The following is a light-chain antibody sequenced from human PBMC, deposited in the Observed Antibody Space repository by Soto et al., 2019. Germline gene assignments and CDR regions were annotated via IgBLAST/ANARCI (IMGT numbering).Light chain of an antibody. CDR3: SSYTGSTTRHYV. V-gene: IGLV2-14*01. Sequence: QSALTQPASVSGSPGQSITISCTGTSSDVGGYNYVSGYQQHPGKAPKLLIYDVSNRPSGASNRFSGSKSGNTASLTISGLHAADEADHYCSSYTGSTTRHYVFVTGTKLTVL. J-gene: IGLJ1*01. CDR2: DVS. CDR1: SSDVGGYNY.